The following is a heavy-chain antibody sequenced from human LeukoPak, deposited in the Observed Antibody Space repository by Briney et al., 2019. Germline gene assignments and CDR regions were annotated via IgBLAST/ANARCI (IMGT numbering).Heavy chain of an antibody. CDR1: GGSISSSSYY. V-gene: IGHV4-39*01. Sequence: SETLSLTCTVSGGSISSSSYYWGWIRQPPGKGLEWIGSIYYSGSTYYNPSLKSRVTISVDTSKNQFSLKLSSVTAADTAVYYCARSVWFGFGSGGWYLRKSYYFDYWGQETLVTVSS. CDR2: IYYSGST. CDR3: ARSVWFGFGSGGWYLRKSYYFDY. D-gene: IGHD6-19*01. J-gene: IGHJ4*02.